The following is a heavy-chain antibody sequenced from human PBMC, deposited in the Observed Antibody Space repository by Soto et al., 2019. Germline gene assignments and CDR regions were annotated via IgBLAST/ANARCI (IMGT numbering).Heavy chain of an antibody. CDR1: GFTLRTYT. Sequence: GGSLRLSCAASGFTLRTYTMNWVRQAPGKGLEWVSSISISSSDRYYADSVRGRFTISRDNAKNALYLQMNSLRADDTAVYFCVRGMNPLFGGQGTLVTAPQ. CDR3: VRGMNPLF. J-gene: IGHJ4*01. CDR2: ISISSSDR. V-gene: IGHV3-21*06.